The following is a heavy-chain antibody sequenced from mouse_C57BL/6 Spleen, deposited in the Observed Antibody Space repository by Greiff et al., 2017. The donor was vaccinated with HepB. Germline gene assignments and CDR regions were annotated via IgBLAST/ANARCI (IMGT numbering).Heavy chain of an antibody. D-gene: IGHD2-4*01. V-gene: IGHV1-55*01. Sequence: QVQLQQPGAELVKPGASVKMSCKASGYTFTSYWITWVKQRPGQGLEWIGDIYPGSGSTNYNEKFKSKATLTVDTSSSTAYMQLSSLTSEDSAVYYCARGGDYGVGWFAYWGQGTLVTVSA. CDR3: ARGGDYGVGWFAY. CDR1: GYTFTSYW. J-gene: IGHJ3*01. CDR2: IYPGSGST.